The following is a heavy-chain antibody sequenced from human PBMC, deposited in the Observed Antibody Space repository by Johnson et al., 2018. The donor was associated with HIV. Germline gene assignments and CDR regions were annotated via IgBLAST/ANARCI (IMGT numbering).Heavy chain of an antibody. CDR2: ISWNRSSI. V-gene: IGHV3-9*01. CDR3: ARAERGYSSSWVDAFDI. D-gene: IGHD6-13*01. Sequence: LVESGGGLVQPGRSLRLSCAASGFTFDDYAIHWVRQVPGKGLEWVSGISWNRSSIGYADSVKGRFTISRDNAKNSLYLQMNSLRTEDTAVYYCARAERGYSSSWVDAFDIWGQGTMVTVSS. CDR1: GFTFDDYA. J-gene: IGHJ3*02.